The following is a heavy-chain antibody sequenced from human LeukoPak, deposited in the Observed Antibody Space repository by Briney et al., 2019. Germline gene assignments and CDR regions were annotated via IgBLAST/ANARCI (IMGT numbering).Heavy chain of an antibody. Sequence: GGSLRLSCAASGFTVSSNYMSWVRQAPGKGLEWVSVLYSGGDTYYADSVKGRFTISRDNSNNTLCLQMNSLRAEDTAVYYCARGVYTSGRLDYWGQGTLVTVSS. CDR3: ARGVYTSGRLDY. D-gene: IGHD6-19*01. CDR1: GFTVSSNY. CDR2: LYSGGDT. V-gene: IGHV3-66*01. J-gene: IGHJ4*02.